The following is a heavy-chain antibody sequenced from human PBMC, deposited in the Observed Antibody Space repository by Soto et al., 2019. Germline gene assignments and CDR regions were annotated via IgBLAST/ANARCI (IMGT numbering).Heavy chain of an antibody. CDR3: TKNYYFDS. CDR1: GFIFSNAW. J-gene: IGHJ4*02. CDR2: IKSKADGGTT. V-gene: IGHV3-15*07. Sequence: GGSLRLSCAASGFIFSNAWINWVRQAPGKGLEWVGRIKSKADGGTTDFAAPVRGRFTMSRDDSKNTVFLQMNSLRAEDTAIYYCTKNYYFDSWGQGTLVTVSS.